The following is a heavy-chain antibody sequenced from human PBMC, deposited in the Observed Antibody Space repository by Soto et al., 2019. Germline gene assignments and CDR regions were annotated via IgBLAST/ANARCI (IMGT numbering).Heavy chain of an antibody. J-gene: IGHJ4*02. Sequence: VGSLSLSCAASGFTFSNAWMRWVRQAPRKGLEWVGRIKSKTDGGTTDYAAPVKGRFTSSRDDSKNTLYLQMNSLKTEDTAVYYCTTEVRAARRCLFDYWGQGTLVTVSS. V-gene: IGHV3-15*01. CDR2: IKSKTDGGTT. CDR3: TTEVRAARRCLFDY. CDR1: GFTFSNAW. D-gene: IGHD6-6*01.